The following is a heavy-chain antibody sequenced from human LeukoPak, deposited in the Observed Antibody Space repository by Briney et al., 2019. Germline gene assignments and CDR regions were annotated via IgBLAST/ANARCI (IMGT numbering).Heavy chain of an antibody. V-gene: IGHV6-1*01. CDR2: TYYRSKWYN. J-gene: IGHJ5*02. CDR1: GHSVSSNRAA. CDR3: AVKHQLFYL. D-gene: IGHD1-1*01. Sequence: SQTLSLTCAISGHSVSSNRAAWNWIRQSQSRGLEWLGRTYYRSKWYNDYAVSVERRITINPDTSKNQFSLQLNSVTPEDTAVYYWAVKHQLFYLWGEGTLVTVSS.